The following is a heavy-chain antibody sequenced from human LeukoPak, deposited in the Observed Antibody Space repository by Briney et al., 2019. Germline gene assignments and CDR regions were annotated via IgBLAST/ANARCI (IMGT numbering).Heavy chain of an antibody. CDR3: AIVSPGSSAAFWSGYHVASFDY. V-gene: IGHV4-59*01. J-gene: IGHJ4*02. D-gene: IGHD3-3*01. Sequence: SETLSLTCTVSGGSISSYYWSWIRQPPGKGLEWIGYIYYSGSTNYNPSLKSRVTISVDTSKNQFSLKLSSVTAADTAVHYCAIVSPGSSAAFWSGYHVASFDYWGQGTLVTVSS. CDR2: IYYSGST. CDR1: GGSISSYY.